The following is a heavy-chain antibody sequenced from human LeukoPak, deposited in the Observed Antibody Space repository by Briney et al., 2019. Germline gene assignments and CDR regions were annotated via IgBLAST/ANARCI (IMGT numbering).Heavy chain of an antibody. CDR2: INHSGST. D-gene: IGHD3-10*01. J-gene: IGHJ5*02. CDR3: ARGRDTMVRGVTYNWFDP. CDR1: GGSFSGYY. Sequence: SETLSLTCAVYGGSFSGYYWSWIRQPPGKGLEWIGEINHSGSTNYNPSLKSRVTISVDTSKNQFSLKLSSVTAADTAVYYCARGRDTMVRGVTYNWFDPWGQGTLVTVSS. V-gene: IGHV4-34*01.